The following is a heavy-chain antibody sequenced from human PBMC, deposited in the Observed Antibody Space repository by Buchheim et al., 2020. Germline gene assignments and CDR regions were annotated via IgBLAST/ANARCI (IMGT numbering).Heavy chain of an antibody. CDR2: IGGSGRST. CDR3: ARFLIGYSYFDL. D-gene: IGHD2-21*01. CDR1: GFTFSTNA. Sequence: EVQLLESGGGLVQPGGSLRLSCAASGFTFSTNAMSWVRQAPGKGLEWVSAIGGSGRSTYYGDSVKGRFTISRDNAKNSLYLQMNSLRAEDTAVYYCARFLIGYSYFDLWGRGTL. J-gene: IGHJ2*01. V-gene: IGHV3-23*01.